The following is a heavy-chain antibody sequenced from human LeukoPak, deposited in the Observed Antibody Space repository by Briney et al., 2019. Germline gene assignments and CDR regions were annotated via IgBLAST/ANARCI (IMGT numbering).Heavy chain of an antibody. J-gene: IGHJ4*02. CDR2: ISSSGSTI. V-gene: IGHV3-48*03. CDR1: GFTFSSYE. D-gene: IGHD3-22*01. CDR3: AGGGPYYYDSSGYSFY. Sequence: PGGSLRLSCAASGFTFSSYEMNWVRQAPGKGLEWVSYISSSGSTIYYADSVKGRFTISRDNAKNSLYLQMNSLRAEDTAVYYCAGGGPYYYDSSGYSFYWGQGTLVTVSS.